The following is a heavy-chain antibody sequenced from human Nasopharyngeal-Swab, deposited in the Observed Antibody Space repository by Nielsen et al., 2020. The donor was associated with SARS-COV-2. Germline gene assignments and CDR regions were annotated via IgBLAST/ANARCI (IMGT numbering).Heavy chain of an antibody. CDR1: GYTLTGYY. D-gene: IGHD3-10*01. Sequence: SVQVSCKASGYTLTGYYMHWVRQAPGQALEWMGIINPSGGSATYAQRFQGKVTMTRDTSTSTVFMELSSLKSEDTAVYYCARDRYGSGSFLGYWGQGTLVTVSS. CDR3: ARDRYGSGSFLGY. CDR2: INPSGGSA. J-gene: IGHJ4*02. V-gene: IGHV1-46*01.